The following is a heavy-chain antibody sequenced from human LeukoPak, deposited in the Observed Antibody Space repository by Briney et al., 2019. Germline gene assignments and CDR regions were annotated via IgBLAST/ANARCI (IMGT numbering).Heavy chain of an antibody. CDR2: INHSGST. D-gene: IGHD3/OR15-3a*01. J-gene: IGHJ4*02. CDR3: ARGTKTAGLEKFDY. Sequence: SETLSLTCAVYGGSFSGYYWSRIRQPPGKGLEWIGEINHSGSTNYNPSLKSRVTISVDTSKNQFSLKLSSVTAADTAVYYCARGTKTAGLEKFDYWGQGTLVTVSS. CDR1: GGSFSGYY. V-gene: IGHV4-34*01.